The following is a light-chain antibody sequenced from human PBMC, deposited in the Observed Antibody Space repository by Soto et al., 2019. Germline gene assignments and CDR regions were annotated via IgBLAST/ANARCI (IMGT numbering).Light chain of an antibody. V-gene: IGKV3-20*01. CDR3: HQYGTSPFT. Sequence: EIVLTQSPGTLSLSPGERATLSCRASQSVSNNYLAWYQQKPVQAPRLLISGASNRATGIPDRLSGSGSWADFTLAISSLAPADFAVDYCHQYGTSPFTFGPGTRVDRK. CDR1: QSVSNNY. J-gene: IGKJ3*01. CDR2: GAS.